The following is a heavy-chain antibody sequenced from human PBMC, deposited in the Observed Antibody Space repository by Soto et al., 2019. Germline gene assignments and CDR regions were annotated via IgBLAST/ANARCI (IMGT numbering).Heavy chain of an antibody. Sequence: GGSLRLSCAASGFTFSSYGMHWVRQAPGKGLEWVAVIWYDGSNKNYADSVKGRFTISRDNSKNTLYLQMNSLRAEDTAVYYCARSIATTDRTYYFDYWGQGTLVTVSS. D-gene: IGHD6-13*01. CDR1: GFTFSSYG. V-gene: IGHV3-33*08. J-gene: IGHJ4*02. CDR2: IWYDGSNK. CDR3: ARSIATTDRTYYFDY.